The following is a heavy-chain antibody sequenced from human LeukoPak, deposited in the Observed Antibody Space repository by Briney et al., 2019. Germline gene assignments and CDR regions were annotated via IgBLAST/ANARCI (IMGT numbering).Heavy chain of an antibody. CDR3: AREGRTSSPMDY. J-gene: IGHJ4*02. V-gene: IGHV5-51*01. CDR2: IYPGDSDT. Sequence: GESLQSSSKGAGYSFTSYWSGWVRHMPGKGLEWMGIIYPGDSDTRYSPSFQGQVTISADKSLSTAYLQWGSLKASDTAMYYCAREGRTSSPMDYWGQAWLVTVPS. CDR1: GYSFTSYW. D-gene: IGHD6-6*01.